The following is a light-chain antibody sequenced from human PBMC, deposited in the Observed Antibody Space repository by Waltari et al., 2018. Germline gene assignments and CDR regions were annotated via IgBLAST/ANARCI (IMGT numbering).Light chain of an antibody. CDR3: QHYSDLPLT. Sequence: EIVMTQSPATLSVSPGEGATLYCRASQNVANNLAWYQQKSGQAPRLLIYGASTRATGIPVRFSGSGSGTEFALTISSLQSEDSAVYYCQHYSDLPLTFGGGTKVEI. V-gene: IGKV3D-15*01. J-gene: IGKJ4*01. CDR1: QNVANN. CDR2: GAS.